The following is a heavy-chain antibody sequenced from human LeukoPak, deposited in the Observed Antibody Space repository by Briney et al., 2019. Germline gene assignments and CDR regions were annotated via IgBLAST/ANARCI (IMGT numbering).Heavy chain of an antibody. D-gene: IGHD3-3*01. CDR2: INSDGSST. Sequence: GGSLRLSCAASGFTFSSYWMHWVRQAPGKGLVWVSRINSDGSSTSYADSVKGRFTISRDNAKNTLYLQMNSLRAEDTAVYYCARAGSRDYDFWSGYVGYDYWGQGTLVTVAS. CDR1: GFTFSSYW. J-gene: IGHJ4*02. CDR3: ARAGSRDYDFWSGYVGYDY. V-gene: IGHV3-74*01.